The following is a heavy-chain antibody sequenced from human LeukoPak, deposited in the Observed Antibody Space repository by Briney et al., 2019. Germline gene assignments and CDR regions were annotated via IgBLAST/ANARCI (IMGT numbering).Heavy chain of an antibody. D-gene: IGHD5-18*01. Sequence: SETLSLTCTVSGGSISNYYWSWIRQPAGKGLEWIRRIFSTGTTNYNPSLKSRVTLSVATSKNQFSLKLISVTAADTAVYYCARDRQLWLAPWGQGTLVTVSS. CDR3: ARDRQLWLAP. CDR1: GGSISNYY. V-gene: IGHV4-4*07. CDR2: IFSTGTT. J-gene: IGHJ5*02.